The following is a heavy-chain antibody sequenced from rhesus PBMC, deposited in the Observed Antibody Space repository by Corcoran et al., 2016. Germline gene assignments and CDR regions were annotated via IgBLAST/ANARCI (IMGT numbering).Heavy chain of an antibody. V-gene: IGHV4-122*02. CDR1: GGSISSSYYF. CDR3: ARGRQRERFDY. J-gene: IGHJ4*01. Sequence: QVQLQESGPGLVKPSETLSLTCAVSGGSISSSYYFCSWIRKAPGKGLEWIGYIAYSGSDSYNPSLKSRVTSSRDTSKNRFSLKLGSGTAADTAVYYCARGRQRERFDYWGQGVLVTVSS. CDR2: IAYSGSD. D-gene: IGHD6-25*01.